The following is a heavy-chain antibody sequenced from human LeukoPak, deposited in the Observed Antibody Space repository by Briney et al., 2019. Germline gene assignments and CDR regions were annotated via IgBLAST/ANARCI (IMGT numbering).Heavy chain of an antibody. D-gene: IGHD3-10*01. J-gene: IGHJ4*02. V-gene: IGHV4-31*03. CDR3: ARDHMVRQPL. CDR1: GGSISSGGYH. CDR2: IYYSGST. Sequence: SQTLSLTCTVSGGSISSGGYHWRWIRQHPGKGLEWIGYIYYSGSTYYNPSLKSRVTISVDTSKNQFSLKLSSVTAADTAVYYCARDHMVRQPLWGQGTLVTVSS.